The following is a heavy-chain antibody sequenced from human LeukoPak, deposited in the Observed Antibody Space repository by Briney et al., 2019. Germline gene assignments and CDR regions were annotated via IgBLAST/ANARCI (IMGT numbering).Heavy chain of an antibody. CDR2: VSRSGTST. D-gene: IGHD3-22*01. CDR3: AKDGHYDSSGFTLQY. V-gene: IGHV3-23*01. CDR1: GFTFSNYA. J-gene: IGHJ1*01. Sequence: GGSLRLSCTGSGFTFSNYAITWDRQTPGKGLEWVSTVSRSGTSTYYADSVKGRFTISRDNSKNTLYLQMNILRVEDTAVYYCAKDGHYDSSGFTLQYWGQGTLVTVSS.